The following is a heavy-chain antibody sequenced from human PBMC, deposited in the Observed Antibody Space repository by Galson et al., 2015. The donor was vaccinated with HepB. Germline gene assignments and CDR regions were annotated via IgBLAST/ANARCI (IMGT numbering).Heavy chain of an antibody. D-gene: IGHD1-7*01. Sequence: SLRLSCAASGFTFSASPMHWVRQASGKGLEWVGRVREKTNNYATAYAASVKGRFTISRDDSKNTAYLQMNSLKTEDTAVYYCTRQVVGTGTTDYWGQGTLVTVSS. J-gene: IGHJ4*02. CDR2: VREKTNNYAT. CDR1: GFTFSASP. CDR3: TRQVVGTGTTDY. V-gene: IGHV3-73*01.